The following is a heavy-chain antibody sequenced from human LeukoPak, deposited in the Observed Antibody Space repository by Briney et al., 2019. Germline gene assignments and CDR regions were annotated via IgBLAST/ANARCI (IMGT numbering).Heavy chain of an antibody. CDR3: AISYSSSWFGLEYFQH. CDR1: GGSISSNSYY. V-gene: IGHV4-39*01. J-gene: IGHJ1*01. Sequence: SETLSLTCAVSGGSISSNSYYWGWIRQPPGKGLEWIGSIYYSGSTYYNPSLKSRVTISVDTSKNQFSLKLSSVTAADTAVYYCAISYSSSWFGLEYFQHWGQGTLVTVSS. D-gene: IGHD6-13*01. CDR2: IYYSGST.